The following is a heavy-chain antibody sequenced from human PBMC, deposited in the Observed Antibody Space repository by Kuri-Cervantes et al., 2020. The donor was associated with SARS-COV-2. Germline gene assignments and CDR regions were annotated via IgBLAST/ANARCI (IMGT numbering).Heavy chain of an antibody. D-gene: IGHD4-11*01. J-gene: IGHJ5*02. Sequence: SETLSLTCTVSGASISSSTYYWGWIRQSPGKGLEWLGSIYESGDTYYSSSLKSRLTISVDTSNNQFSLSLSSVTAADTAVYYCARRINYWWFDPWGQGTLVTVSS. V-gene: IGHV4-39*07. CDR2: IYESGDT. CDR1: GASISSSTYY. CDR3: ARRINYWWFDP.